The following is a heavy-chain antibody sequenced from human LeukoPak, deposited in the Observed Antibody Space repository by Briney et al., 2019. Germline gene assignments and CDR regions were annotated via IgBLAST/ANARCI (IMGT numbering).Heavy chain of an antibody. CDR2: INPSGCTT. D-gene: IGHD4-17*01. CDR3: ARDPRNGDYFLD. J-gene: IGHJ4*02. CDR1: GYTFTSYY. V-gene: IGHV1-46*01. Sequence: ASVKVSCKASGYTFTSYYMHWVRQAPGQGLEWMGIINPSGCTTTYAQKFQGRVTMTRDTSTSTVYMELSSLRSEDTAVYYCARDPRNGDYFLDWGQGTLVTVSS.